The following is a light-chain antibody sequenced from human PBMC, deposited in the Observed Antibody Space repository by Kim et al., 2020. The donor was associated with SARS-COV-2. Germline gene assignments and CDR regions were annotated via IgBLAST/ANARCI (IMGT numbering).Light chain of an antibody. CDR3: SSYAGGNSVV. CDR1: SSDVGSYNL. Sequence: QSALTQPASVSGSPGQSITISCTGTSSDVGSYNLVSWYQQHPGKAPQLMIYEVNKRPSGISDRFSGSKSGNTASLTISGLQAEDEADYYCSSYAGGNSVVFGGGIQLTVL. J-gene: IGLJ2*01. V-gene: IGLV2-23*02. CDR2: EVN.